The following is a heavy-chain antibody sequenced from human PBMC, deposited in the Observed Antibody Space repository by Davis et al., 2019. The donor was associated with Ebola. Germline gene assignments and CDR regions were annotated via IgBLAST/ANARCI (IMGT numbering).Heavy chain of an antibody. CDR1: GFTFSSYG. V-gene: IGHV3-30*18. CDR3: AKEGPGDRALYYYGMDV. J-gene: IGHJ6*04. Sequence: GGSLRLSCAASGFTFSSYGMHWVRQAPGKGLEWVAVISYDGSNKYYADSVKGRFTISRDNSKNTLYLQMNSLRAEDTAVNYCAKEGPGDRALYYYGMDVWGKGTTVTVSS. D-gene: IGHD3-16*01. CDR2: ISYDGSNK.